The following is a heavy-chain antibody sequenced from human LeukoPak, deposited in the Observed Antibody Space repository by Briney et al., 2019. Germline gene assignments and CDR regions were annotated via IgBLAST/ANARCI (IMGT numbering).Heavy chain of an antibody. Sequence: GASVKVSCKASGGTFSSYAISWVRQAPGQGLEWMGGIIPIFGTANYAQKFQGRVTITADESTSTAYMELSSLRSEDTAVYYCARDEVVGAHSRGAYWYFDLWGRGTLVTVSS. CDR1: GGTFSSYA. CDR2: IIPIFGTA. D-gene: IGHD1-26*01. J-gene: IGHJ2*01. CDR3: ARDEVVGAHSRGAYWYFDL. V-gene: IGHV1-69*13.